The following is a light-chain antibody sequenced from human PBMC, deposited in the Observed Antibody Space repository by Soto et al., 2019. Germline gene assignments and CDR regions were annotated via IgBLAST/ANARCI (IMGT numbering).Light chain of an antibody. CDR3: SSYASSSTRV. J-gene: IGLJ3*02. CDR2: EVS. CDR1: SSDVGGYNY. V-gene: IGLV2-14*01. Sequence: QSALTQPASVSGSPGQSITISCTGTSSDVGGYNYVSWYQQHPGKAPKLMIYEVSNRPSGVSNRFSGSKSGNTASLTISGRQAEDEADYCCSSYASSSTRVFGGGTKVTVL.